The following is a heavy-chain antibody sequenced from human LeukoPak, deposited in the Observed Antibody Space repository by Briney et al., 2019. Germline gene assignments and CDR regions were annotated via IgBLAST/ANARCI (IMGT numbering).Heavy chain of an antibody. CDR1: GGSISSSSYY. D-gene: IGHD3-3*01. J-gene: IGHJ4*02. CDR3: ARNSGDFSSGYTDFDY. Sequence: PSETLSLTCTVSGGSISSSSYYWGWIRQPPGKGLEWIGYIYYSGSSNYNPSLKSRVTISVDTSKNQFSLKLSSVTAADTAVYYCARNSGDFSSGYTDFDYWGQGALVTVSS. V-gene: IGHV4-61*05. CDR2: IYYSGSS.